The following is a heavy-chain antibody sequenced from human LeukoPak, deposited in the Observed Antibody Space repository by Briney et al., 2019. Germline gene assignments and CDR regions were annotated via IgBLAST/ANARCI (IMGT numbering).Heavy chain of an antibody. CDR3: AKGRFYGGNSGNADAFDI. Sequence: PGGSLRLSCAASGFTFSSYSMNWVRQAPGKGLEWVSSISSSSSYIYYADSEKGRFTISRDNSKNTLYLQMNSLRAEDTAVYYCAKGRFYGGNSGNADAFDIWGQGTMVTVSS. J-gene: IGHJ3*02. CDR2: ISSSSSYI. V-gene: IGHV3-21*04. CDR1: GFTFSSYS. D-gene: IGHD4-23*01.